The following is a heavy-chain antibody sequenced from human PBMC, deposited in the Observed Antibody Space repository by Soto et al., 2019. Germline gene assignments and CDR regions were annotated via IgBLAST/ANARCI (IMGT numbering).Heavy chain of an antibody. CDR1: GFTLRSYG. CDR3: AKGTGAAADNNWFDV. Sequence: LRLSCEASGFTLRSYGMTWVRQAPGKRLEWVSRISDTGDSLEYGDSVKGRFTIGRDTSRNTLYLQMNSLRPEDTAVYYCAKGTGAAADNNWFDVRGQGTLVTVSS. D-gene: IGHD6-13*01. V-gene: IGHV3-23*01. CDR2: ISDTGDSL. J-gene: IGHJ5*02.